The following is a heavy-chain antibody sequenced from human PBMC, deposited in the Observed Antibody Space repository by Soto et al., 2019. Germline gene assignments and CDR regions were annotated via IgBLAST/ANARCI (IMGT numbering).Heavy chain of an antibody. CDR3: ARESFYYDSSGYYSRFDY. J-gene: IGHJ4*02. D-gene: IGHD3-22*01. Sequence: SETLSLTCTVSGGSISSGGYYWSWIRQHPGKGLEWIGYIYYSGSTYYNPSLKSRVTISVDTSKNQFSLKLSSVTAADTAVYYCARESFYYDSSGYYSRFDYWGQGTLVTVSS. V-gene: IGHV4-31*03. CDR1: GGSISSGGYY. CDR2: IYYSGST.